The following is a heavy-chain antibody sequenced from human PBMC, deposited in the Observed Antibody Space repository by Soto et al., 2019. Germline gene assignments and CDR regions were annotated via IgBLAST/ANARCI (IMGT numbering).Heavy chain of an antibody. CDR3: ARGNHRGLQLWYFDL. V-gene: IGHV1-69*12. CDR2: IIPIFGTA. D-gene: IGHD5-12*01. Sequence: QVQLVQSGAEVKKPGSSVTVSCKASGGTFSSYTISWVRQAPGQGLEWMGGIIPIFGTANYAQKFQGRVTITADASTSTAYMELSSMRYEATAVYYWARGNHRGLQLWYFDLWGRGTLVTVSS. J-gene: IGHJ2*01. CDR1: GGTFSSYT.